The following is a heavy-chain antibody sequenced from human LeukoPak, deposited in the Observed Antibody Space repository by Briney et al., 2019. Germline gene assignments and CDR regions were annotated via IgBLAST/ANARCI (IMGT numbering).Heavy chain of an antibody. CDR2: ISGSGGST. D-gene: IGHD2-2*01. CDR1: GFTVSSNY. Sequence: GGSLRLSCAASGFTVSSNYMSWVRQAPGKGLEWVSAISGSGGSTYYADSVKGRFTISRDNSKNTLYLQMNSLRAEDTAVYYCAKGDQLLLTPRFDAWGQGTLDHLLTPRFDPWGQGTLVTVSS. J-gene: IGHJ5*02. V-gene: IGHV3-23*01. CDR3: AKGDQLLLTPRFDAWGQGTLDHLLTPRFDP.